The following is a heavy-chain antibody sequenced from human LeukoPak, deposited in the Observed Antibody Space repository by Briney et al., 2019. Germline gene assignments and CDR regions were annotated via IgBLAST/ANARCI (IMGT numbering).Heavy chain of an antibody. CDR1: GGTFSSYA. J-gene: IGHJ6*04. CDR3: ASALQTSNYYYGMDV. V-gene: IGHV1-69*06. Sequence: SVTVSCKASGGTFSSYAISWVRQAPGQGLEWMGGIIPIFGTANYAQKFQGRVTITADKSTSTAYMELRSLRSEDTAVYYCASALQTSNYYYGMDVWGKGPTLTVSS. CDR2: IIPIFGTA.